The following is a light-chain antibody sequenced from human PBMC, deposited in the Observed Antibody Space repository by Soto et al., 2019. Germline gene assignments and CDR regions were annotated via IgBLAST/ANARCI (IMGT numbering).Light chain of an antibody. CDR1: QSVNIY. V-gene: IGKV3D-15*01. Sequence: EIVMTQSPATLSVSPGERATLSCRASQSVNIYLAWYQQKPGQAHRLLIFGASYRATGIQARFSGSGSGTEFTLTIRSLQPEDFATYYCKQYNSYPWTFGQGTRLEIK. CDR3: KQYNSYPWT. CDR2: GAS. J-gene: IGKJ5*01.